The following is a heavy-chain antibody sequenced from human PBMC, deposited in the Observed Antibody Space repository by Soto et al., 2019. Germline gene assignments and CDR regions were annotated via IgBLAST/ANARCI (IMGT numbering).Heavy chain of an antibody. V-gene: IGHV3-21*06. CDR3: ARESEDLTSNFDY. CDR1: GFTFSSYA. J-gene: IGHJ4*02. Sequence: GGSLRLSCAASGFTFSSYAMHWVRQAPGKGLEWVSSISSTTNYIYYGDSMKGRFTISRDNAKNSLYLEMNSLRAEDTAVYYCARESEDLTSNFDYWGQGTLVTVSS. CDR2: ISSTTNYI.